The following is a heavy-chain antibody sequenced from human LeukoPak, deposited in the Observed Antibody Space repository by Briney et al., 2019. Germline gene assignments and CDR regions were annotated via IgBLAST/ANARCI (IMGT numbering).Heavy chain of an antibody. CDR1: GFTFSSYG. D-gene: IGHD4-11*01. J-gene: IGHJ4*02. Sequence: GGSLRLSCAASGFTFSSYGMSWVRQAPGKGLEWVSAISGSGGSTYYADSVKGRFTISRDNSKNTLYLQMNSLRAEDTAVYYCAKDGDYSNYKADFDYWGQGTLVTVSS. CDR2: ISGSGGST. CDR3: AKDGDYSNYKADFDY. V-gene: IGHV3-23*01.